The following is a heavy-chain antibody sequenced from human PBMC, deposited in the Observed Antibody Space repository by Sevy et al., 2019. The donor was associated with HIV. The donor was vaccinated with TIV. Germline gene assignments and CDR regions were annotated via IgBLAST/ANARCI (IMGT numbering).Heavy chain of an antibody. CDR1: GGSFSGYY. V-gene: IGHV4-34*01. CDR2: INHTGST. CDR3: ARAPPIVVVPGAPSWFDP. J-gene: IGHJ5*02. D-gene: IGHD2-2*01. Sequence: SEILSLTCAVYGGSFSGYYWNWIRQPPGKGLEWIEEINHTGSTNYNPSLKSRVTISVDTSKTQVSLKLSSVTAADTAIYYCARAPPIVVVPGAPSWFDPWGQGTLVTVSS.